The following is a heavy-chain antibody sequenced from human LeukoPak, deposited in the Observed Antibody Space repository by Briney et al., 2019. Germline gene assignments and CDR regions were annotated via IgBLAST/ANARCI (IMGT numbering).Heavy chain of an antibody. V-gene: IGHV1-69*16. Sequence: SVKVSCKASGGTFSSYTISWVRQAPGQGLEWMGRIIPILGIANYAQKFQGRVTITTDESTSTAYMELSSLRSEDTAVYYCARGALGDYYGSGSYLLDPWGQGTLVTVSS. D-gene: IGHD3-10*01. CDR2: IIPILGIA. CDR1: GGTFSSYT. CDR3: ARGALGDYYGSGSYLLDP. J-gene: IGHJ5*02.